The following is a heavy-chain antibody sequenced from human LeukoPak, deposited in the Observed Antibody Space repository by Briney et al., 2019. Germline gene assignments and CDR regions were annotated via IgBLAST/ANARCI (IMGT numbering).Heavy chain of an antibody. V-gene: IGHV3-53*01. CDR3: ARVGSMVRGVIRSTYFDY. CDR1: GFTVSSNY. Sequence: GGSLRLSCAASGFTVSSNYMSWVRQAPGKGLEWVSVIYSGGSTYYADSVKGRFTISRDNSKNTLYLQMNSLRAEVTAVYYCARVGSMVRGVIRSTYFDYWGQGTLVTVSS. CDR2: IYSGGST. J-gene: IGHJ4*02. D-gene: IGHD3-10*01.